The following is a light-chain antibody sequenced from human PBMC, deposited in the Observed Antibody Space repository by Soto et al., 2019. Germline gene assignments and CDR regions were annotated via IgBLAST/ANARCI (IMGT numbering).Light chain of an antibody. CDR2: EVT. J-gene: IGLJ3*02. CDR3: KSRTTRNTLV. CDR1: SSDVGGYNY. Sequence: QSALTQPASVSGSPGQSITISCTGTSSDVGGYNYVSWYQQHPGKAPKLIIYEVTHRPSGVSSRFYGSRSGNTASLTISGLQAEDEADYYCKSRTTRNTLVCGGGTKLTVL. V-gene: IGLV2-14*01.